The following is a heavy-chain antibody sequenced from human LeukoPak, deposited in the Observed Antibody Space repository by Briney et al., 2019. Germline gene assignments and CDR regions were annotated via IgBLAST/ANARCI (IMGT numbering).Heavy chain of an antibody. CDR1: GFTFSSYA. CDR2: ISGSGGST. Sequence: GGSLRLSCAASGFTFSSYAMSWVRQAPGKGLEWVSAISGSGGSTYYADSVKGRFTISRDNSKSTLYLQMNSLRAEDTAVYYCAKDGGWPYWYFDLWGRGTLVTVSS. CDR3: AKDGGWPYWYFDL. D-gene: IGHD6-19*01. J-gene: IGHJ2*01. V-gene: IGHV3-23*01.